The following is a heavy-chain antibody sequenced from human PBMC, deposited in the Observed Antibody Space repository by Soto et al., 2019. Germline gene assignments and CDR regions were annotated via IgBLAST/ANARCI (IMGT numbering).Heavy chain of an antibody. Sequence: QVQLVQSGAEVKKPGASVKVSCKASGYTFTSYAMHWVRQAPGQRLEWMGWINAGNGNTKYSQKFQGRVTITRDTSASTAYMELGSLRSENTAVYYCAGDYTGYCSSTSCYSSNWFDPWGQGTLVTVSS. CDR3: AGDYTGYCSSTSCYSSNWFDP. J-gene: IGHJ5*02. CDR1: GYTFTSYA. V-gene: IGHV1-3*01. D-gene: IGHD2-2*03. CDR2: INAGNGNT.